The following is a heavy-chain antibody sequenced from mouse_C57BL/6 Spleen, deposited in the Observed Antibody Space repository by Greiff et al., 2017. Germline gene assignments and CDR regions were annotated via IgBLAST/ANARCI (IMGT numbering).Heavy chain of an antibody. CDR2: INPNNGGT. CDR3: ARDDGYWNYFDY. CDR1: GYTFTDYN. V-gene: IGHV1-18*01. Sequence: EVQLQQSGPELVKPGASVKIPCKASGYTFTDYNMDWVKQSHGKSLEWIGDINPNNGGTIYNQKFKGKATLTVDKSSSTAYMELRSLTSEDTAVYYCARDDGYWNYFDYWGQGTTLTVSS. J-gene: IGHJ2*01. D-gene: IGHD2-3*01.